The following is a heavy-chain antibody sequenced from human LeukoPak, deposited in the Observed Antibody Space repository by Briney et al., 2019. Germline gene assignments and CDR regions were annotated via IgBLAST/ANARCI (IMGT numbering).Heavy chain of an antibody. Sequence: GGSLRLSCAASGFTFSSYVMSWVRQAPGKGLEWVSAISGSGGSTYFADSVKGRFTISRDNSKNTLYLQMNSLRAEDTAVYYCARDLIVPQKYYYGMDVWGQGTTVTVSS. CDR1: GFTFSSYV. CDR2: ISGSGGST. CDR3: ARDLIVPQKYYYGMDV. J-gene: IGHJ6*02. V-gene: IGHV3-23*01. D-gene: IGHD2-8*01.